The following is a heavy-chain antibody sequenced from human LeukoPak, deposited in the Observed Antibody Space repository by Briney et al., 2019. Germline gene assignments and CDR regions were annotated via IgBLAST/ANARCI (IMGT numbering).Heavy chain of an antibody. Sequence: PGGSLRLSCEASGFTLSTYWMNWVRQGPGKGLEWVANINQDGGGKKYVDSVKGRFTIARDNADNSLSLQMNSLRAEDTAVYYCASWGAGVNSWGQGTLVTVSS. CDR2: INQDGGGK. CDR3: ASWGAGVNS. J-gene: IGHJ4*02. D-gene: IGHD3-16*01. V-gene: IGHV3-7*01. CDR1: GFTLSTYW.